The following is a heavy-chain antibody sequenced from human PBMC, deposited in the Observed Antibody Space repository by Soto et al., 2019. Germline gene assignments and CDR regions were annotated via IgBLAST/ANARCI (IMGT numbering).Heavy chain of an antibody. V-gene: IGHV4-39*01. CDR2: IYYSGST. CDR1: GGSISSSSYY. CDR3: ARQILVVRVEN. D-gene: IGHD3-22*01. J-gene: IGHJ4*02. Sequence: QLQLQESGPGLVKPSETLSLTCTVSGGSISSSSYYWGWIRQPPGKGLEWIGSIYYSGSTYYNPSLKSRVTISVDRSKNQFSLTLSSVTVADTDVYYCARQILVVRVENWGQGTLVTVS.